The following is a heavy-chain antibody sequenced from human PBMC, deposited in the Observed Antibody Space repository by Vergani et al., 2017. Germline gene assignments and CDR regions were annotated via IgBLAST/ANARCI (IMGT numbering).Heavy chain of an antibody. D-gene: IGHD4-17*01. CDR3: ARGLTVTYVILVYYFDY. J-gene: IGHJ4*02. CDR2: IYYSGST. Sequence: QLQLQESGPGLVKPSETLSLTCTVSGGFISSSSYYWGWIRQPPGKGLEWIGSIYYSGSTYYNPSLKSRVTISVDTSKNQFSLKLSSVTAADTAVYYCARGLTVTYVILVYYFDYWGQGTLVTVSS. CDR1: GGFISSSSYY. V-gene: IGHV4-39*07.